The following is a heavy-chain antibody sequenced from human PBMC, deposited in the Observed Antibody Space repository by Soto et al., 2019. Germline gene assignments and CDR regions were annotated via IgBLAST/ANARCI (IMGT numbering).Heavy chain of an antibody. Sequence: QVQLVESGGGVVQPGRSLRLSCAASGFTFSSYGMHWVRQAPGKGLEWVAVISYDGSNKYYADSVKGRFTISRDNSKNTLYLQMNSLRAEDTAVYYCAKDRVVTRDYFDYWGQGTLVTVSS. V-gene: IGHV3-30*18. CDR1: GFTFSSYG. J-gene: IGHJ4*02. CDR2: ISYDGSNK. CDR3: AKDRVVTRDYFDY. D-gene: IGHD2-21*02.